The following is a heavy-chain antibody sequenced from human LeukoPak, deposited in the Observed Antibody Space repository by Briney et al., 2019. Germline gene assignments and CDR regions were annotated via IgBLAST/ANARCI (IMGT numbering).Heavy chain of an antibody. J-gene: IGHJ4*02. D-gene: IGHD6-13*01. CDR2: IWYDGSNK. V-gene: IGHV3-33*01. Sequence: PGRSLRLSCAASGFTFSSYGMHWVRLAPGKGLEWVAVIWYDGSNKYYADSVKGRFTISRDNSKNTLYLQMNSLRAEDTAVYYCARDTTYSSSWCDYWGQGILVTVSS. CDR3: ARDTTYSSSWCDY. CDR1: GFTFSSYG.